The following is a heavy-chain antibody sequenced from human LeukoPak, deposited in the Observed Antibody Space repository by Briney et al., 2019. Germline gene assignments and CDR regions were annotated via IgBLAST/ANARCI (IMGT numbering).Heavy chain of an antibody. J-gene: IGHJ4*02. Sequence: GGSLRLSCAASGFTFSSYGMHWVRQAPGKGLEWVTFISYDGSKTYFTDSVKGRFTISRDYSKNTLFLLMNSLRTEDTAVYYCARQHTNSWFFGFDFWGQGTLVTLSS. D-gene: IGHD6-13*01. CDR2: ISYDGSKT. CDR3: ARQHTNSWFFGFDF. CDR1: GFTFSSYG. V-gene: IGHV3-30*03.